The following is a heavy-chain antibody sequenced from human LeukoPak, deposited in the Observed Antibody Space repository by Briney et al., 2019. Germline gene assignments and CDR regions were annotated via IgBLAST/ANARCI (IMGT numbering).Heavy chain of an antibody. D-gene: IGHD2-21*02. CDR1: GFTFSSYS. CDR3: ARDKFGVTATQSSVY. V-gene: IGHV3-30*03. Sequence: GGSLRLSCAASGFTFSSYSMNWVRQAPGKGLEWVAVISYDGSNKYYADSVKGRFTISRDNSKNTLYLQMNSLRAEDTAVYYCARDKFGVTATQSSVYWGQGTLVTVSS. J-gene: IGHJ4*02. CDR2: ISYDGSNK.